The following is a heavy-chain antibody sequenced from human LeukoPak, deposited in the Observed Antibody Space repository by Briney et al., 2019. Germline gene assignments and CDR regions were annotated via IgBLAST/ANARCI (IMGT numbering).Heavy chain of an antibody. J-gene: IGHJ4*02. V-gene: IGHV4-4*02. CDR1: GGSISSSNW. Sequence: SETLSLTWAVSGGSISSSNWWGWVRPPPGKGLEGIGEIYHSGSTNYNPSLKSRVTISVDKSKNQFSLKLSSVTAADTAVYYCARWDYGSGSYKWDYWGQGTLVTVSS. CDR3: ARWDYGSGSYKWDY. CDR2: IYHSGST. D-gene: IGHD3-10*01.